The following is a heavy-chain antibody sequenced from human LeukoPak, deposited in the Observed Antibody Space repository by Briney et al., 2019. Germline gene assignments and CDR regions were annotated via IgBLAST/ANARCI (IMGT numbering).Heavy chain of an antibody. CDR2: ISAYNGNT. J-gene: IGHJ6*02. Sequence: GASVKVSCKASGYTFTSYGISWVRQAPGQGLEWMGWISAYNGNTNYAQKLQGRVTMTTDTSTSTAYMELRSLRSDDTAVYYCARDAPPLGDFWSGYQYYYYYYGMDVWGQGTTVTVSS. V-gene: IGHV1-18*01. D-gene: IGHD3-3*01. CDR1: GYTFTSYG. CDR3: ARDAPPLGDFWSGYQYYYYYYGMDV.